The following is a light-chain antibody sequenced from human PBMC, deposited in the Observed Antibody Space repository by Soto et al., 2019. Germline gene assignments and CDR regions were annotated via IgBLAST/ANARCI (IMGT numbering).Light chain of an antibody. Sequence: DIQLTQSPYSLSASVGDRVTITCRASQNIRSYLNWYQQKPGKAPQLLIYATSSLQTWVPSRFRARGSGTDFSLVIIDLQPEDSATYYCQQGYSSRWTSGRGTKVEI. J-gene: IGKJ1*01. V-gene: IGKV1-39*01. CDR2: ATS. CDR3: QQGYSSRWT. CDR1: QNIRSY.